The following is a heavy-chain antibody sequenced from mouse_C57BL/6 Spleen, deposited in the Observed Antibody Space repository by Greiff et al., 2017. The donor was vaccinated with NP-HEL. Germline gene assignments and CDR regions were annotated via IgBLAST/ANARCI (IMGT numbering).Heavy chain of an antibody. D-gene: IGHD4-1*01. Sequence: SGAELVRPGASVTLSCKASGYTFTDYEMHWVKQTPVHGLEWIGAIDPETGGTAYNQKFKGKAILTADKSSSTAYMELRSLTSEDSAVYYCTRGGTDYWGQGTTLTVSS. CDR3: TRGGTDY. CDR2: IDPETGGT. J-gene: IGHJ2*01. V-gene: IGHV1-15*01. CDR1: GYTFTDYE.